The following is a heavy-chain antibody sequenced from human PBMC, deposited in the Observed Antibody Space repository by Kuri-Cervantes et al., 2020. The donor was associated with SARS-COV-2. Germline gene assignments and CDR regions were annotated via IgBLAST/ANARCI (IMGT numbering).Heavy chain of an antibody. CDR3: AREEPENLYYYYGMDV. CDR2: IFHSGST. V-gene: IGHV4-38-2*02. J-gene: IGHJ6*02. CDR1: GYSISSGYF. Sequence: GSLRLSCAVSGYSISSGYFWGWVRQPPGRGLEWIASIFHSGSTYYNPSLKSRVTMSVDASKNQFSRKLSSVTAADTAVYYCAREEPENLYYYYGMDVWGQGTTVTVSS. D-gene: IGHD1-14*01.